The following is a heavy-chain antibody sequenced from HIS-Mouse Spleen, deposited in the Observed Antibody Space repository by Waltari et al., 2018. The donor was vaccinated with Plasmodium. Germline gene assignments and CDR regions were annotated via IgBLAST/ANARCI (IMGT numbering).Heavy chain of an antibody. D-gene: IGHD3-16*01. J-gene: IGHJ3*02. CDR3: ARVGRRIWGAFDI. CDR1: GGSISSYY. CDR2: IYYSGST. Sequence: QVQLQQWGPGLVTPSETLSLTCTVSGGSISSYYWSWIRQPPGKGLEWIGYIYYSGSTNYNPSLKSRVTISVDTSKNQFSLKLSSVTAADTAVYYCARVGRRIWGAFDIWGQGTMVTVSS. V-gene: IGHV4-59*01.